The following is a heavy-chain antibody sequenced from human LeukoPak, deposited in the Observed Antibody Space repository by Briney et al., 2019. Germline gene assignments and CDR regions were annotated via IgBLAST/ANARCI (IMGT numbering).Heavy chain of an antibody. CDR2: IRYDGSNK. V-gene: IGHV3-30*02. CDR3: AKDSTTGTTTAIDY. D-gene: IGHD1-1*01. J-gene: IGHJ4*02. Sequence: GGSLRLSCAASGFTFSTYGMHWVRQAPAKGLEWVAFIRYDGSNKYYADSVKGRFTSSRDTSKNTLYLQMNSLRPEDTAEYYCAKDSTTGTTTAIDYWGQGTLVTVSS. CDR1: GFTFSTYG.